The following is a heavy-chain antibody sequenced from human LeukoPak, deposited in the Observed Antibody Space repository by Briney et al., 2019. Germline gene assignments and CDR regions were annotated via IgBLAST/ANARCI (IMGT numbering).Heavy chain of an antibody. CDR2: IGGGGSVT. Sequence: SGGSLRLSCAASAFTFSDYYMSWIRQAPGKGLEWIAYIGGGGSVTYYADSARGRFTISRDNAKNSLYLQMNNLRVEDTAVYYCASGSGSYRTPYYYMDVWGTGTTVTVSS. D-gene: IGHD3-10*01. J-gene: IGHJ6*03. CDR1: AFTFSDYY. CDR3: ASGSGSYRTPYYYMDV. V-gene: IGHV3-11*04.